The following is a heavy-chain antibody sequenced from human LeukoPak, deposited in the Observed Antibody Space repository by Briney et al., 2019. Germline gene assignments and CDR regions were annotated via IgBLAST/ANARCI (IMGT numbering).Heavy chain of an antibody. J-gene: IGHJ4*02. V-gene: IGHV5-51*01. CDR3: ARHLKVSAKDSSGCDY. Sequence: GESLKISCKISGFSFSAYWIAWVRQMPGKGLEWMGIIHPGDSRTRYSPSFQGQVTISADKSISTAYLEWSSLKASDTAMYYCARHLKVSAKDSSGCDYWGQGTLVTVSS. D-gene: IGHD6-19*01. CDR2: IHPGDSRT. CDR1: GFSFSAYW.